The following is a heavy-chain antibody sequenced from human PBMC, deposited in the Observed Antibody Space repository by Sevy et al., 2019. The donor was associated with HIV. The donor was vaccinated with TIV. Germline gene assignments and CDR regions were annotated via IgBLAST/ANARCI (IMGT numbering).Heavy chain of an antibody. CDR3: ATHAAIAAAGRVFDY. V-gene: IGHV3-72*01. J-gene: IGHJ4*02. CDR2: IRNNADSYTT. CDR1: GFTFSDYY. D-gene: IGHD6-13*01. Sequence: GGSLRLSCAASGFTFSDYYMEWVHQAPGKGLEWVGRIRNNADSYTTEYAASVKGRFTISRDDSKNSLYLLMNSLKTEDTAVYYCATHAAIAAAGRVFDYWGQGTLVTVSS.